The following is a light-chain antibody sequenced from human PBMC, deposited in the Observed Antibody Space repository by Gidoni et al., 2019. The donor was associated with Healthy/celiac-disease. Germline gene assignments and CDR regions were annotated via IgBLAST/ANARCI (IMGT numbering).Light chain of an antibody. J-gene: IGKJ1*01. V-gene: IGKV3-20*01. CDR2: GAS. CDR1: QSVSSSY. CDR3: QQYGSSPPWT. Sequence: EIVLTQSPGTLSLSPGERATLSCRASQSVSSSYLAWYQQKPGQAPRLLIYGASGRATGIPDRFSGSGSGTDVTLTISRMEPEDFAVYYCQQYGSSPPWTFGQGTKVEIK.